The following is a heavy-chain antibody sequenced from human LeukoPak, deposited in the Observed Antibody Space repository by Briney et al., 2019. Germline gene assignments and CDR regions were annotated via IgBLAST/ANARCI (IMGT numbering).Heavy chain of an antibody. CDR3: GRAIMIFDYYYMDV. D-gene: IGHD3/OR15-3a*01. J-gene: IGHJ6*03. V-gene: IGHV1-8*01. Sequence: ASVRVPCKASGDTFITYDIKWVRQAPGQGLELMGWMNPKSGNTVYAQQFQGRVLLPRDTSKRTAYMELSSLRSGDTAVYYCGRAIMIFDYYYMDVWGKGSTVTVSS. CDR2: MNPKSGNT. CDR1: GDTFITYD.